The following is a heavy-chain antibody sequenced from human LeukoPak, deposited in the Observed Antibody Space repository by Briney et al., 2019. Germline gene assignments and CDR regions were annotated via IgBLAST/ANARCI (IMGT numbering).Heavy chain of an antibody. CDR3: ARDPRYCSGGSCYFGYFDY. J-gene: IGHJ4*02. V-gene: IGHV3-7*01. CDR2: IKQDGSEK. Sequence: GGSLRLSCAASGFTFSSYWMSWVRQAPGKGLEWVANIKQDGSEKYYVDSVKGRFTISRDNAKNSLYLQMNSLRAEDTAVYYCARDPRYCSGGSCYFGYFDYWGQGTPVTVSS. CDR1: GFTFSSYW. D-gene: IGHD2-15*01.